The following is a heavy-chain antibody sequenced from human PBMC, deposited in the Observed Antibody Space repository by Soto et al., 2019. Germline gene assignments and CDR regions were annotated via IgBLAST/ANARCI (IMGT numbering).Heavy chain of an antibody. CDR1: GGSISSYY. CDR3: ARDFSYCSSTSCSNWFDP. CDR2: IYTSGST. D-gene: IGHD2-2*01. J-gene: IGHJ5*02. Sequence: SDTLSLTCTVSGGSISSYYWSWIRQPAGKGLEWIGRIYTSGSTNYNPSLKSRVTMSVDTSKNQFSLKLSSVTAADTAVYYCARDFSYCSSTSCSNWFDPWGQGTLVTVSS. V-gene: IGHV4-4*07.